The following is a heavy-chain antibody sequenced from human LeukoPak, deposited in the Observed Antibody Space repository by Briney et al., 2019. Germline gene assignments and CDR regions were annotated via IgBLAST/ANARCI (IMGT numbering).Heavy chain of an antibody. Sequence: KTSETLSLTCGVSGGSISNTNWWSWVRQPPGQGLEWIGEISLTGLTHYNPSHESRPTVSLDKSKNQHSLTLTPVTAADTAVYYCSRENGAFSPFGYWGQGTLVTVLS. J-gene: IGHJ4*02. CDR1: GGSISNTNW. CDR3: SRENGAFSPFGY. V-gene: IGHV4-4*02. CDR2: ISLTGLT. D-gene: IGHD2-8*01.